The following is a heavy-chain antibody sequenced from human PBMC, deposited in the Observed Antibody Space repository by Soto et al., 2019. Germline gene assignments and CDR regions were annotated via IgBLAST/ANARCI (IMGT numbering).Heavy chain of an antibody. D-gene: IGHD6-13*01. J-gene: IGHJ4*02. CDR2: IDYSGNT. V-gene: IGHV4-39*07. CDR3: ARGLSEYSSSWLY. CDR1: GGSISNSSSY. Sequence: SETLSLTCTVSGGSISNSSSYWGWIRQPPGKGLEWIGSIDYSGNTNYNPSLKSRVTISVDTSKNQFSLKLSSVTAADTAVYYCARGLSEYSSSWLYWGQGTLVTVSS.